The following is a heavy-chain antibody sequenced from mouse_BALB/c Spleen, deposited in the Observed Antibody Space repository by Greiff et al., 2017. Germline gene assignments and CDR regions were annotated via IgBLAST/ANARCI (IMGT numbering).Heavy chain of an antibody. V-gene: IGHV1-80*01. CDR1: GYAFSSYW. CDR3: ARGTGSGWYFDV. J-gene: IGHJ1*01. D-gene: IGHD4-1*01. Sequence: QVQLQQSGAELVRPGSSVKISCKASGYAFSSYWMNWVKQRPGQGLEWIGQIYPGDGDTNYNGKFKGKATLTADKSSSTAYMQLSSLTSEDYAVYFCARGTGSGWYFDVWGAGTTVTVSS. CDR2: IYPGDGDT.